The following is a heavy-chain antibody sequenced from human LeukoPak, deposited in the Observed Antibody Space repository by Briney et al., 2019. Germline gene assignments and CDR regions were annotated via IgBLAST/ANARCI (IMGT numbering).Heavy chain of an antibody. CDR3: ARADRLHGGPYLIGP. CDR2: INPDSGGT. V-gene: IGHV1-2*02. J-gene: IGHJ5*02. D-gene: IGHD2-21*01. Sequence: ASVKVSCKTSGYTFTDYYLHWVRQAPGQGLEWMGWINPDSGGTSSAQKFQGRVTMTRDTSITTVYMEVSWLTSDDTAIYYCARADRLHGGPYLIGPWGQGTLVTVSS. CDR1: GYTFTDYY.